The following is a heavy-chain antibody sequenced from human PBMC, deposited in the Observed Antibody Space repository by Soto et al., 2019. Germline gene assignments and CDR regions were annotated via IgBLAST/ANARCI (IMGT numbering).Heavy chain of an antibody. CDR3: AKPRMVLMLYVRKWALDY. CDR2: ISSSSSYI. V-gene: IGHV3-21*01. Sequence: PGGSLRLSCAASGFTFSSYSMNWVRQAPGKRLEWVSSISSSSSYIYYADSVKGRFTVSRDNANNSLYLQMNSLRAEDTAVYYCAKPRMVLMLYVRKWALDYWGLGTLVTVSS. J-gene: IGHJ4*02. D-gene: IGHD2-8*01. CDR1: GFTFSSYS.